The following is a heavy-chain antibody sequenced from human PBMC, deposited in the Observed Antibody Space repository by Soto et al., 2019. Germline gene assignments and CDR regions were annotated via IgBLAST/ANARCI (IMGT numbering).Heavy chain of an antibody. CDR2: IYYSGST. D-gene: IGHD3-3*01. CDR3: ASGPYYDFWSGYPLGYFDL. Sequence: LSLTCTVSGGSISSGDYYWSWIRQPPGKGLEWIGYIYYSGSTYYNPSLKSRVTISVDTSKDQFSLKLSSVTAADTAVYYCASGPYYDFWSGYPLGYFDLWGRGTLVTVSS. CDR1: GGSISSGDYY. V-gene: IGHV4-30-4*01. J-gene: IGHJ2*01.